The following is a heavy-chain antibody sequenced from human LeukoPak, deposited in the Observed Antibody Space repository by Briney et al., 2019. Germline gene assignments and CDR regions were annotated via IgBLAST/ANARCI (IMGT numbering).Heavy chain of an antibody. CDR3: ARPVYDSSGPSGY. Sequence: GASVKVSCKASGYTFTGYYMHWVRQAPGQGLEWMGWINPNGGGTNYAQKFQGRVTMTRDTSISTAYMELSRLRSDDTAVYYCARPVYDSSGPSGYWGQGTLVTVSS. V-gene: IGHV1-2*02. CDR1: GYTFTGYY. J-gene: IGHJ4*02. CDR2: INPNGGGT. D-gene: IGHD3-22*01.